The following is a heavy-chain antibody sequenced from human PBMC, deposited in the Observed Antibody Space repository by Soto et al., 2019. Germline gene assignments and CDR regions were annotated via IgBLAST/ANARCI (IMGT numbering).Heavy chain of an antibody. CDR2: ISAYNGNT. V-gene: IGHV1-18*01. Sequence: ASVQVSCKDSGYTFTSYGISWVRQAPGQGLEWMGWISAYNGNTNYAQKLQGRVTMTTDTSTSTAYMELRSLRSDDTAVYYCAIVYYDFWTRDVFEIWGQGTMVTGSS. D-gene: IGHD3-3*01. CDR3: AIVYYDFWTRDVFEI. J-gene: IGHJ3*02. CDR1: GYTFTSYG.